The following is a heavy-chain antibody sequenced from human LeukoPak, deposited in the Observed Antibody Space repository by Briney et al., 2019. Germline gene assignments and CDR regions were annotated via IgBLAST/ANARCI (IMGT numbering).Heavy chain of an antibody. Sequence: SVKVSCKASGYTFTSYAISWVRQAPGQGLEWMGGIIPIFGTANYAQKFQGRVTITTDESTSTAYMELSSLRSEDTAVYYCARDPTRTAASWFDPWGQGTLVTVSS. CDR2: IIPIFGTA. CDR3: ARDPTRTAASWFDP. V-gene: IGHV1-69*05. CDR1: GYTFTSYA. D-gene: IGHD6-13*01. J-gene: IGHJ5*02.